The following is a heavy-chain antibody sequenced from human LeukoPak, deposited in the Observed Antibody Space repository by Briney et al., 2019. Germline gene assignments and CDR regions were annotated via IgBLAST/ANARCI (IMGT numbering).Heavy chain of an antibody. Sequence: GGSLRLSCAASGFTFSSYAMSWVRQTSGKGLEWVSAISGSGGSTYYADSVKGRFTISRDNSKNTLYLQMNSLRAEDTAVYYCAKVGSDAFDIWGQGTMVTVSS. V-gene: IGHV3-23*01. CDR3: AKVGSDAFDI. J-gene: IGHJ3*02. D-gene: IGHD3-10*01. CDR2: ISGSGGST. CDR1: GFTFSSYA.